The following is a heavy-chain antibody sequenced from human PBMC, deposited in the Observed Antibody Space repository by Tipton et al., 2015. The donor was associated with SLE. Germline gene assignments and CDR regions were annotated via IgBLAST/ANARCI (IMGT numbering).Heavy chain of an antibody. CDR3: ARGRELPYGDFDY. CDR2: IYYSGST. J-gene: IGHJ4*02. V-gene: IGHV4-59*11. D-gene: IGHD1-26*01. Sequence: GLVKPSETLSLTCTVSGGSISSHYWSWIRQPPGKGLEWIGYIYYSGSTNYNPSLKSRVTISVDTSKNQFSLKLSSVTAADTAVYYCARGRELPYGDFDYWGQGTLVTVSS. CDR1: GGSISSHY.